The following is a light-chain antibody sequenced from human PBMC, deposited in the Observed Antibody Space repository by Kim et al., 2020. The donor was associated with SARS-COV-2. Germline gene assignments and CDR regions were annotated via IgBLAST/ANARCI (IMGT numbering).Light chain of an antibody. CDR3: CSYTSSSTLV. CDR2: DVS. Sequence: GQSLLISLTGTSWDVDGFTYVSWDQEHPGQAPNLISYDVSNRPCGVSYLSCGPQPGNTAPLPITELQEDDEADYYCCSYTSSSTLVFGAGTKVTVL. V-gene: IGLV2-14*04. J-gene: IGLJ1*01. CDR1: SWDVDGFTY.